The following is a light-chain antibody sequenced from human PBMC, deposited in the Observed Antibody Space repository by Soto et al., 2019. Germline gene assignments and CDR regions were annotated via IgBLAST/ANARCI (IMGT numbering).Light chain of an antibody. CDR3: QQGNSFPLT. Sequence: DIQMTQSPSSVSASVGDRVTITCRASQGISSWLAWFQQKPGEAPRLLIYAASTLDSGVPSRFSGSGSGTACTLTISTLQPEDFSTYYCQQGNSFPLTFGGGTKVEIK. CDR1: QGISSW. V-gene: IGKV1-12*01. J-gene: IGKJ4*01. CDR2: AAS.